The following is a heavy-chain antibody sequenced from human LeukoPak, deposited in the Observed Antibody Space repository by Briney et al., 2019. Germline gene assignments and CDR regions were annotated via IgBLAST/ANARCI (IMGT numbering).Heavy chain of an antibody. CDR3: ARGQYGRSWYNWFDP. D-gene: IGHD6-13*01. Sequence: SETLSLTCTVSGGSLSRYYWTWIRQPAGKGLEWIGRIYMSGSTNYNSSLKGRVTMSLDTSKNQFSLKLISVTAADTAVYYCARGQYGRSWYNWFDPWGQGTLVTVSS. CDR1: GGSLSRYY. J-gene: IGHJ5*02. CDR2: IYMSGST. V-gene: IGHV4-4*07.